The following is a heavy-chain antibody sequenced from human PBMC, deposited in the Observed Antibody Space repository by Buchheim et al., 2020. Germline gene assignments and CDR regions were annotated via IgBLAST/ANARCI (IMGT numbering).Heavy chain of an antibody. D-gene: IGHD3-10*01. CDR1: GFTFSSYW. J-gene: IGHJ6*03. CDR2: IKQGGSEK. CDR3: ARDGASGSYYNPTYYYYYMDV. V-gene: IGHV3-7*01. Sequence: EVQLVESGGGLVQPGGSLRLSCAASGFTFSSYWMSWVRQAPGKGLEWVANIKQGGSEKYYVDSVKGRFTISRDNAKNSLYLQMNSLRAEDTAVYYCARDGASGSYYNPTYYYYYMDVWGKGTT.